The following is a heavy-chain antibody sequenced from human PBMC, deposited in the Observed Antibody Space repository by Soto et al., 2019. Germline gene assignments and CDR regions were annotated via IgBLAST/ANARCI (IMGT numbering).Heavy chain of an antibody. CDR2: IKQDGSEK. D-gene: IGHD3-3*01. Sequence: GGSLRLSCAASGFTFSSYWMSWVRQAPGKGLEWVANIKQDGSEKYYVDSVKGRFTISRDNAKNSLYLKMNSLRAEDTAVYYCVKDRSFTIFGVVILDYWGQGTRVTVSS. CDR3: VKDRSFTIFGVVILDY. V-gene: IGHV3-7*05. CDR1: GFTFSSYW. J-gene: IGHJ4*02.